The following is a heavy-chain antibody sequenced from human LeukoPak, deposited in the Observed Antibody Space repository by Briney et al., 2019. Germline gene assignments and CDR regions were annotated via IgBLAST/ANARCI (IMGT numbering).Heavy chain of an antibody. V-gene: IGHV4-39*07. Sequence: SETLSLTCTVSGGSIRRSTDYWSWIRQPPGKGLEWIGEINHSGSTNYNPSLKSRVTISVDTSKKQFSLKLSSVTAADTAVYYCVTYYFDSSGPKKNYWGQGTLVTVSS. D-gene: IGHD3-22*01. CDR1: GGSIRRSTDY. CDR2: INHSGST. CDR3: VTYYFDSSGPKKNY. J-gene: IGHJ4*02.